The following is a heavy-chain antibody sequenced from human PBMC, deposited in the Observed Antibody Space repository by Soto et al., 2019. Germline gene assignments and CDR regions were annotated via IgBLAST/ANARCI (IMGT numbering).Heavy chain of an antibody. D-gene: IGHD3-3*01. V-gene: IGHV3-74*01. Sequence: EVQLVESGGGLVQPGGSLRLSCAASGFTFGSHWMHWVRQAPGKGLVWVSRINSDGSSTTYADSVKGRFTISRADAKSTLYLQMNSLRAEDPAVYYCARGLEEWGTPTVIWGQGTLVTVSS. CDR3: ARGLEEWGTPTVI. J-gene: IGHJ3*02. CDR2: INSDGSST. CDR1: GFTFGSHW.